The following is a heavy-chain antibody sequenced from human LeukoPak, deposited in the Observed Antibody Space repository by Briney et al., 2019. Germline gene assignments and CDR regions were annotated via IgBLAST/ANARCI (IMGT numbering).Heavy chain of an antibody. V-gene: IGHV3-23*01. CDR3: ARAAINRGDYDY. J-gene: IGHJ4*02. CDR1: GFTFSSYA. CDR2: ISGSGGKT. D-gene: IGHD4-17*01. Sequence: GGSLRLSCAASGFTFSSYAMSWVRQAPGKGLEWVSAISGSGGKTYYADSVKGRFTISRDNSKNTLYLQMNSLRAEDTAVYYCARAAINRGDYDYWGQGTLVTVSS.